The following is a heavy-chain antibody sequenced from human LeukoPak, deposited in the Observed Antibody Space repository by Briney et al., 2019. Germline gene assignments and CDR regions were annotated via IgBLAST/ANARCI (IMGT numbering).Heavy chain of an antibody. CDR1: GFTFSIYA. V-gene: IGHV3-30-3*01. CDR3: ARDVGEQWLASGDY. Sequence: GGSLRLSCAASGFTFSIYAMHWVRQAPGKGLEWVAVISYDGSNKYYADSVKGRFTISRDNSKNTLYLQMNSLRAEDTAVYYCARDVGEQWLASGDYWGQGTLVTVSS. D-gene: IGHD6-19*01. CDR2: ISYDGSNK. J-gene: IGHJ4*02.